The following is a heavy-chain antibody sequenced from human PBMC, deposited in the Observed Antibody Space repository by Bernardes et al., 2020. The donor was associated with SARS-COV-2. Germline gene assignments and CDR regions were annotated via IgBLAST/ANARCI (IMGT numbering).Heavy chain of an antibody. V-gene: IGHV3-64D*06. J-gene: IGHJ5*02. D-gene: IGHD4-17*01. CDR2: FSRNGGST. Sequence: GSLRVWCSSCGFTFSSYAMHWVQKAPGRGLEYVSAFSRNGGSTYYADSVKGSFTISRDNSKNTLYLQMSSLRAEDTAVYYSVKDLAGESFHGRRWFDPWGQGTLVTVSS. CDR1: GFTFSSYA. CDR3: VKDLAGESFHGRRWFDP.